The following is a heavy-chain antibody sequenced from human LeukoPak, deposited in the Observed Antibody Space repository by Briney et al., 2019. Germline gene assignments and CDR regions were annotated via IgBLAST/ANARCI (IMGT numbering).Heavy chain of an antibody. CDR1: GLTFSSYA. J-gene: IGHJ4*02. Sequence: PGASLRLSCAASGLTFSSYAMSWVRQAPGKGVEWVSAISGSGGSTYYADSVKGRFTISRDNSKNTLYLQMNSLRAEDTAVYYCAKDWTGDDYWGQGTLVTVSS. CDR2: ISGSGGST. D-gene: IGHD3/OR15-3a*01. V-gene: IGHV3-23*01. CDR3: AKDWTGDDY.